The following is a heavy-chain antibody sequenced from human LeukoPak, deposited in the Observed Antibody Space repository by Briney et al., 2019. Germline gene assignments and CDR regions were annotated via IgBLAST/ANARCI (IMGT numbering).Heavy chain of an antibody. CDR3: ARGSSMVRGPRGYYYYGMDV. V-gene: IGHV4-59*01. CDR1: GGSISSYY. J-gene: IGHJ6*02. Sequence: SETLSLTCTVSGGSISSYYWSWIRQPPGKGLEWIGYIYYSGSTNYNPSLKSRVTISVDTSKNQFSLKLSSVTAADTAVYYCARGSSMVRGPRGYYYYGMDVWGQGTTVTVSS. D-gene: IGHD3-10*01. CDR2: IYYSGST.